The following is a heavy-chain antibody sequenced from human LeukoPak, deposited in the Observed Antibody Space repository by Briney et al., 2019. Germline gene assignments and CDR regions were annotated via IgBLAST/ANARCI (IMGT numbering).Heavy chain of an antibody. J-gene: IGHJ4*02. Sequence: GGSLRLSCAASGFTFSSYWMNWVRQAPGKGLEWVANIKQDGSEKYYVDSVKGRFTISRDNAKNSLYLQMNSLRAEDTAVYYCARDPSYYDILTGYYTPSYYFDYWGQGTLVTVSS. CDR3: ARDPSYYDILTGYYTPSYYFDY. CDR2: IKQDGSEK. V-gene: IGHV3-7*03. D-gene: IGHD3-9*01. CDR1: GFTFSSYW.